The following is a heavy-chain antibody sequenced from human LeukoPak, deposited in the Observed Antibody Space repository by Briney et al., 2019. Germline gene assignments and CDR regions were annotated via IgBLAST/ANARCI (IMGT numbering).Heavy chain of an antibody. CDR3: ARLRTMVRGVTTFDY. D-gene: IGHD3-10*01. J-gene: IGHJ4*02. V-gene: IGHV4-4*02. CDR1: GGSISSSNW. CDR2: INHSGST. Sequence: SETLSLTCAVSGGSISSSNWWSWVRQPPGKGLEWIGEINHSGSTNYNPSLKSRVTISVDTSKNQFSLKLSSVTAADTAVYYCARLRTMVRGVTTFDYWGQGTLVTVSS.